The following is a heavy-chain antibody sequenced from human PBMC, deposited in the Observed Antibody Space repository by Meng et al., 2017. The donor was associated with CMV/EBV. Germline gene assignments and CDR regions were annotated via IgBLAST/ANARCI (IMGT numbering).Heavy chain of an antibody. CDR1: GFTFSSYD. J-gene: IGHJ4*02. Sequence: GESLKISCVASGFTFSSYDMSWVRQAPGKGLEWVANINQGGSEKYYVDSVKGRFTMSRDNAKNSLYLQMSSLTAEDTAVYYCARYCTNTGCYIYDYWGQGTLVTVSS. CDR3: ARYCTNTGCYIYDY. V-gene: IGHV3-7*01. CDR2: INQGGSEK. D-gene: IGHD2-2*02.